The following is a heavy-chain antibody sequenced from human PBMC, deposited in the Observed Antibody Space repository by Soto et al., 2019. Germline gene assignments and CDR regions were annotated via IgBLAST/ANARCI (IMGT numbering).Heavy chain of an antibody. Sequence: GNGLEWIGEINHSGSTNYNPSLKSRVNMSVDKSKNQFSLKLSSVTAADTAVYYCARDLRLLGPGEALEIWGQGTMVTVSS. V-gene: IGHV4-34*13. CDR3: ARDLRLLGPGEALEI. CDR2: INHSGST. D-gene: IGHD1-26*01. J-gene: IGHJ3*02.